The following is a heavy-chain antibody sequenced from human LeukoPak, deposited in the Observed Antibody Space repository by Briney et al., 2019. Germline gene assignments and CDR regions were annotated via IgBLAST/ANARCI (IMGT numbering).Heavy chain of an antibody. Sequence: GGSLRLSCAASGFTFSSYWMHWVRQAPGKGLEWVSGIYSGGNTYYADSVKGRFTISRDNFKNTLYLQMNSLRGEDTAVYYCARSTVNTAEFDYWGQGTLVTVSS. D-gene: IGHD4-17*01. CDR1: GFTFSSYW. CDR3: ARSTVNTAEFDY. CDR2: IYSGGNT. V-gene: IGHV3-66*01. J-gene: IGHJ4*02.